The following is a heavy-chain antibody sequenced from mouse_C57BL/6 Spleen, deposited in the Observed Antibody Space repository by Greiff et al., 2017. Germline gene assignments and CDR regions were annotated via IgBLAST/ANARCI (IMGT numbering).Heavy chain of an antibody. Sequence: QVQLKQSGAELVMPGASVKLSCKASGYTFTSYWMHWVKQRPGQGLEWIGEIDPSDSYTNYNQKFKGKSTLTVDKSSSTAYMQLSSLTSEDSAVYYCARDWDAFDYWGQGTTLTVSS. V-gene: IGHV1-69*01. J-gene: IGHJ2*01. CDR2: IDPSDSYT. CDR3: ARDWDAFDY. CDR1: GYTFTSYW. D-gene: IGHD4-1*01.